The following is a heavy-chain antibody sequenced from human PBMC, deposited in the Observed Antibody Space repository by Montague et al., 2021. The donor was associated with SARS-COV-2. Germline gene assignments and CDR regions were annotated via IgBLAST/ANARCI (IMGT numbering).Heavy chain of an antibody. CDR3: AHKTSGWLIEFGF. V-gene: IGHV2-5*01. Sequence: PALVKPTQTLTLTCTFSGFSLSARGVGVGWIRQPPGRALECLALLYWNDDKRYQPSLKNRLTVTKDTSKNQVVLTMTNMDPVDTATYYCAHKTSGWLIEFGFWGQGALVTVSS. CDR1: GFSLSARGVG. CDR2: LYWNDDK. J-gene: IGHJ4*02. D-gene: IGHD6-19*01.